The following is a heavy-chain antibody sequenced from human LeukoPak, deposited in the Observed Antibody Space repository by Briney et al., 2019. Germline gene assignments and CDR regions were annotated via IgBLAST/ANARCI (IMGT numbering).Heavy chain of an antibody. CDR1: GGSISSTSYY. J-gene: IGHJ4*02. CDR3: ARNGDDSRFFDY. D-gene: IGHD3-22*01. CDR2: IYYFGST. V-gene: IGHV4-39*07. Sequence: PSGTLSLTCTVSGGSISSTSYYWGWIRQPPGKELEWIGTIYYFGSTYYNPSLNSRVTISVDTSKKQFSLRLTSVTAADTAVYYCARNGDDSRFFDYWGQGTLVTVSS.